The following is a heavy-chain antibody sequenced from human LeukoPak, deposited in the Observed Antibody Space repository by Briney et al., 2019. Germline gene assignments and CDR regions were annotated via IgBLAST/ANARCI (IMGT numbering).Heavy chain of an antibody. J-gene: IGHJ4*02. CDR1: GFTFSNYA. D-gene: IGHD6-13*01. CDR2: ISYDGSNK. CDR3: ARDPYSSSWYGYFDY. V-gene: IGHV3-30-3*01. Sequence: GGSLRLSCAASGFTFSNYAMHWVRQAPGKGLEWVAVISYDGSNKYYADSVKGRFTISRDNSKNTLYLQMNSLRAEDTAVYYCARDPYSSSWYGYFDYWGQGTLVTVSS.